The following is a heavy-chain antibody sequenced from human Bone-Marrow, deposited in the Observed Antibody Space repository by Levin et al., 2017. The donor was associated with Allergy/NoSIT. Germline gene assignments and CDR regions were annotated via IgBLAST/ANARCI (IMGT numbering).Heavy chain of an antibody. V-gene: IGHV1-69*06. CDR1: ADTFSSYV. J-gene: IGHJ6*02. Sequence: GASVKVSCKTSADTFSSYVLTWVRQAPGQGLEWMGAILPSFGTPEYAQKFRGRVTITAERSTSTVYIELTRLTFDDTAIYYCARPPRGACWNGVHVWGQGTTVIVSS. D-gene: IGHD3-10*01. CDR2: ILPSFGTP. CDR3: ARPPRGACWNGVHV.